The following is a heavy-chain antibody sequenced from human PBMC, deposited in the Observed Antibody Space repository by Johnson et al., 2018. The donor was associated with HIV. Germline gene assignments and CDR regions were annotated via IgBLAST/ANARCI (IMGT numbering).Heavy chain of an antibody. CDR1: GFTFSKYG. CDR3: ARATYYYDTSGYLTRPRAFDV. V-gene: IGHV3-30*02. Sequence: QVQLVESGGGVVQPGGSLRLSCAASGFTFSKYGMQWVRQAPGKGLEWVAFLQYDGNNKYYAESVKGRFTISRDNAKNSLYLQMNSLRADDTALYYCARATYYYDTSGYLTRPRAFDVWGQGTMVTVSS. J-gene: IGHJ3*01. CDR2: LQYDGNNK. D-gene: IGHD3-22*01.